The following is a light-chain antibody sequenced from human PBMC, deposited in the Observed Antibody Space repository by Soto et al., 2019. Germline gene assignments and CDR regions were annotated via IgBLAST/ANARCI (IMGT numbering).Light chain of an antibody. J-gene: IGLJ1*01. CDR2: EVS. Sequence: QSVLTQPASVSGSPGQSITISCTGTSSDVGGYNYVSWYQQHPGKAPKLMIYEVSNRPSGVSNRFSGSKSGNTASLTTSGLQAEDEADYYCSSYTSSSTLDYVFGTGTKVTVL. CDR1: SSDVGGYNY. V-gene: IGLV2-14*01. CDR3: SSYTSSSTLDYV.